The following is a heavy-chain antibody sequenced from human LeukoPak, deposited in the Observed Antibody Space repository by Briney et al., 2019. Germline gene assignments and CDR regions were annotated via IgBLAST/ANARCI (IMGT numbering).Heavy chain of an antibody. CDR2: ISSSSSTI. CDR3: AREGHYDSSYD. V-gene: IGHV3-48*04. CDR1: GFTFSSYS. D-gene: IGHD3-22*01. J-gene: IGHJ4*02. Sequence: PGGSLRLSCAASGFTFSSYSMNWVRQAPGQGLEWVSYISSSSSTIYYADSVKGRFTISRDNAKNSLYLQMNSLRAEDTAVYYCAREGHYDSSYDWGQGTLVTVSS.